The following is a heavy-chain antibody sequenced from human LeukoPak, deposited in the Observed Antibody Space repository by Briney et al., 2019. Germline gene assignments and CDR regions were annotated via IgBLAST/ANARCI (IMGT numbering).Heavy chain of an antibody. CDR1: GYTFSRYA. CDR2: INAGNGNT. Sequence: ASVKVSCKASGYTFSRYALYWVRQAPGQRLEWMRWINAGNGNTKYSQKFQGRVTITRDTSASTVYMELSSLRSEDTAVYYCARDAEVVPTYSWFDPWGQGTLVIVSS. V-gene: IGHV1-3*01. D-gene: IGHD2-2*01. CDR3: ARDAEVVPTYSWFDP. J-gene: IGHJ5*02.